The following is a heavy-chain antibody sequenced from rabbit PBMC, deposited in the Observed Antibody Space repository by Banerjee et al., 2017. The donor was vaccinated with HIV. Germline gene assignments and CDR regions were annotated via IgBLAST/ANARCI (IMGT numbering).Heavy chain of an antibody. V-gene: IGHV1S45*01. D-gene: IGHD7-1*01. J-gene: IGHJ4*01. Sequence: QEQLEESGGDLVKPGGSLTLTCKASAFSFSNKYGMCWVRQAPGKGLEWIACINTSSGNTVYASWAKGLFTISQTSSTTVTLQMTSLTAADTASYFCARDRDGDAGYGSLALWGPGTL. CDR1: AFSFSNKYG. CDR2: INTSSGNT. CDR3: ARDRDGDAGYGSLAL.